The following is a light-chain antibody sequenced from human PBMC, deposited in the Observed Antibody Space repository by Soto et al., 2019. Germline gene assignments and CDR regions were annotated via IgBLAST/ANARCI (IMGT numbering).Light chain of an antibody. CDR3: QSYDSSHVV. CDR2: GNS. CDR1: SSNIGAGYD. J-gene: IGLJ2*01. V-gene: IGLV1-40*01. Sequence: QSVLTQPPSVSGAPGQRVTISCTGSSSNIGAGYDVHWYQQLPGTAPKLLIYGNSNRPSGVPDRFSGSKSGTSASLAITGLQAADEADYYCQSYDSSHVVFGGGTQLTVL.